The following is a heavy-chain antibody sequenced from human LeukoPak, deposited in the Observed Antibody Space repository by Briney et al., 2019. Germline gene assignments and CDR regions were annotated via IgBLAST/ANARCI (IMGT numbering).Heavy chain of an antibody. D-gene: IGHD6-13*01. CDR3: AKDRIGAGGTYFDH. CDR2: ISGSGDDT. CDR1: GYSFSTYA. Sequence: GGSLRLSCAASGYSFSTYAMNWVRQAPGKGLEWVSAISGSGDDTYYADPVKGRCTISRDNAKYTLFLQMDSLRAEDTAVYYCAKDRIGAGGTYFDHWGQGALVTVSS. J-gene: IGHJ4*02. V-gene: IGHV3-23*01.